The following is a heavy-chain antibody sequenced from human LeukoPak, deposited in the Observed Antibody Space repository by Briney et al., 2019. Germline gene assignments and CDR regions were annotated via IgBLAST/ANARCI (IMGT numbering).Heavy chain of an antibody. CDR1: GGSISSSGYY. V-gene: IGHV4-61*08. CDR3: ARGHGDPLFDF. D-gene: IGHD4-17*01. J-gene: IGHJ4*02. Sequence: RSSETLSLTCTVSGGSISSSGYYWSWIRQPPGKGLEWIGYISYSGSSNYSPSLKSRVTISVDTSKKQFSLKLSSVTAADTAVYYCARGHGDPLFDFWGQGILVTVSS. CDR2: ISYSGSS.